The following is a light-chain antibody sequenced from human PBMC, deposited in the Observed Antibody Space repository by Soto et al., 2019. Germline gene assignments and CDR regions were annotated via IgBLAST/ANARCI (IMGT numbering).Light chain of an antibody. CDR1: QSISSW. J-gene: IGKJ5*01. CDR2: DAS. CDR3: QQRINWPFT. V-gene: IGKV1-5*01. Sequence: DILLTHSPSTLSSSLWDIVTIPCRASQSISSWLAWYQQKPGKAPKVLIYDASSLESGVPSRFSGSGSATEFTLTISSLQPDDFATYYCQQRINWPFTFGQGTRVEIK.